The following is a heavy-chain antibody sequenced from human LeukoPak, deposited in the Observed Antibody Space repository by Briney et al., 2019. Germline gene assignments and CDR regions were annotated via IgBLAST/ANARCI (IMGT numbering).Heavy chain of an antibody. CDR2: IYSGGST. D-gene: IGHD6-13*01. J-gene: IGHJ6*02. V-gene: IGHV3-66*01. CDR3: AIAGAGSWYYYYGMDV. Sequence: PGGSLRLSCAASGFTVSSNYMSWLRQAPGKGLEWGSVIYSGGSTYYADSVKGRFTISRDNSKNTLYLQMHSLRAEDTAVYYCAIAGAGSWYYYYGMDVWGQGTTVTVSS. CDR1: GFTVSSNY.